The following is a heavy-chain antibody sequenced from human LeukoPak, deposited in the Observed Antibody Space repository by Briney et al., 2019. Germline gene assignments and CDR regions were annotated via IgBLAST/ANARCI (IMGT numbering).Heavy chain of an antibody. CDR3: AKDTTYYYDSSGYDGFDI. CDR1: GFTFDDYA. CDR2: TTWNSDPI. V-gene: IGHV3-9*01. D-gene: IGHD3-22*01. J-gene: IGHJ3*02. Sequence: PGGSLSPSCAASGFTFDDYAMHWVRQAPGKGLEWVSGTTWNSDPIDYADSVKGRFTISRDNAKNSLYLQMNSLRAEDTALYYCAKDTTYYYDSSGYDGFDIWGQGTMVTVSS.